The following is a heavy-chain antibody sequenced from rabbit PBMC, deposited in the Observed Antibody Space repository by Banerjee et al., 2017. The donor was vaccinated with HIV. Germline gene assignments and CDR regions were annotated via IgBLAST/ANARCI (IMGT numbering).Heavy chain of an antibody. D-gene: IGHD1-1*01. J-gene: IGHJ4*01. CDR3: ARDLIGGDNVGVGDTR. CDR2: IYGGPYTKT. CDR1: GFSFSSNYY. V-gene: IGHV1S40*01. Sequence: QSLEESGGDLVKPGASLTLTCTASGFSFSSNYYMCWVRQAPGKGLEWIACIYGGPYTKTFYATGVNGRFSISKTSSTTATLQMTSLTAADTATYFCARDLIGGDNVGVGDTRWGQGTLVTVS.